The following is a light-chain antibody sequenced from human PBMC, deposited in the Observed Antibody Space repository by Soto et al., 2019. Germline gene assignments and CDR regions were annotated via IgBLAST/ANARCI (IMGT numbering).Light chain of an antibody. CDR1: SSDIGGYNY. J-gene: IGLJ1*01. CDR2: EVS. Sequence: QSVLTQPASVSGSPGQSITISCTGTSSDIGGYNYVSWYQQHPGKAPKLMIYEVSNRPPGVSNRFSGCKSGNTASLTISGLQAEDEADDNCSSSTSRSIDYVFGTGTKLTVL. CDR3: SSSTSRSIDYV. V-gene: IGLV2-14*01.